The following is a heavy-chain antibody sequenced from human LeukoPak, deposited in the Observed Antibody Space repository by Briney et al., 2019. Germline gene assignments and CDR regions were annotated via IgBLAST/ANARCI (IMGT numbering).Heavy chain of an antibody. CDR3: ARGCSSTSCYVDY. J-gene: IGHJ4*02. V-gene: IGHV3-30*04. D-gene: IGHD2-2*01. Sequence: GGSLRLSCATSGFSFSSYAFYWIRQAPGKGLEWLTLISYDGNDKYYADSVKGRFSISRDNSKSMVFLQMNSLKTEDTAVYYCARGCSSTSCYVDYWGQGTLVTVSS. CDR1: GFSFSSYA. CDR2: ISYDGNDK.